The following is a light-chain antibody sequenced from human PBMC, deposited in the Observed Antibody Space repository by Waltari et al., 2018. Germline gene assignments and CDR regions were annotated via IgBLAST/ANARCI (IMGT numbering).Light chain of an antibody. J-gene: IGKJ3*01. CDR1: QSIDYY. V-gene: IGKV3-11*01. Sequence: DIVLTQSPATLSVSPGGRATLSCRASQSIDYYLNWYQVRPGQAPRLLIYDTSNRATGITDRFSGSGSGTDFTLSISNVEPEDFAIYYCHQRSNWGPFGPGT. CDR3: HQRSNWGP. CDR2: DTS.